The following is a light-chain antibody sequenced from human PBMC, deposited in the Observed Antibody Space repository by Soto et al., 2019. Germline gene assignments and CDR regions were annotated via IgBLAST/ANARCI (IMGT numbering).Light chain of an antibody. Sequence: DLQMTQSPSTLSASVGDRVTITCRASQSISSWLAWYQQKPGKAPKLLIYDASSLESGVPSRFSGSGSGTEFTITISSLQPDDFATYYCQQSYSTPPTFGQGTKVDIK. CDR2: DAS. CDR1: QSISSW. CDR3: QQSYSTPPT. J-gene: IGKJ1*01. V-gene: IGKV1-5*01.